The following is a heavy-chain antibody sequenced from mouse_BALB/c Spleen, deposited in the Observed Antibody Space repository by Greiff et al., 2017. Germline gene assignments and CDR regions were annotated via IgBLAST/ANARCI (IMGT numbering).Heavy chain of an antibody. J-gene: IGHJ4*01. CDR3: ARDNGLQIYAMDY. CDR1: GFTFTDYY. CDR2: IRNKANGYTT. Sequence: EVQLVESGGGLVQPGGSLRLSCATSGFTFTDYYMSWVRQPPGKALEWLGFIRNKANGYTTEYSASVKGRFTISRDNSQSILYLQMNTLRAEDSATYYCARDNGLQIYAMDYWGQGTSVTVSS. D-gene: IGHD2-13*01. V-gene: IGHV7-3*02.